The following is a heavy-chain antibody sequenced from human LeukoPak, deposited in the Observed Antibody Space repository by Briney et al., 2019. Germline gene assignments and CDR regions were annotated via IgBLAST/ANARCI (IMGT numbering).Heavy chain of an antibody. CDR2: IYSGGST. D-gene: IGHD3-22*01. J-gene: IGHJ4*02. Sequence: GGSLRLSCAASGFTVSSNYMSWVRQAPGKGLEWVSVIYSGGSTYYADSVKGRFTISRDNSKNTLYLQMNSLRAEDTAVYYCARVNYYDSSGQSGFFLDYWGQGTLVTVSS. CDR3: ARVNYYDSSGQSGFFLDY. V-gene: IGHV3-53*01. CDR1: GFTVSSNY.